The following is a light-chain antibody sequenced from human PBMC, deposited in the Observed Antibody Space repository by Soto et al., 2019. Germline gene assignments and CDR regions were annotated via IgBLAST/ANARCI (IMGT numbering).Light chain of an antibody. CDR1: EGIRND. CDR3: LQDYNYPRT. V-gene: IGKV1-6*01. J-gene: IGKJ1*01. Sequence: AIQMTQSPSSLSASVGDTVTITCRASEGIRNDLGWYQQRPGKAPKLLIYAASNLLSGVPSRFSGSGSGTDFTLTISSLQPEDFATYSCLQDYNYPRTFGQGTKVEIK. CDR2: AAS.